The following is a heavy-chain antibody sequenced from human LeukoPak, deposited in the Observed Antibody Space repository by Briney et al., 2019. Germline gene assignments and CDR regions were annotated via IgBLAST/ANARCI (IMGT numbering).Heavy chain of an antibody. D-gene: IGHD3-22*01. CDR3: ANTYYYDSSGPNWFDP. CDR1: GGSISSSSYY. Sequence: PSETLSLTCTVSGGSISSSSYYWGWIRQPPGRGLEWIGSIYYSGSTYYNPSLKSRVTISVDTSKNQFSLKLSSVTAADTAVYYCANTYYYDSSGPNWFDPWGQGTLVTVSS. V-gene: IGHV4-39*01. J-gene: IGHJ5*02. CDR2: IYYSGST.